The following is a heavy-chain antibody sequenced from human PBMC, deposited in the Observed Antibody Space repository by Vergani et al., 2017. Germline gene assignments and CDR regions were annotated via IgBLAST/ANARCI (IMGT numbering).Heavy chain of an antibody. CDR2: IRSKAYGGTT. CDR3: TRDPLPTYYYYYMDV. CDR1: GFTFSSYS. V-gene: IGHV3-49*05. J-gene: IGHJ6*03. Sequence: EVQLVESGGGLVKPGGSLRLSCAASGFTFSSYSMNWFRQAPGKGLEWVGFIRSKAYGGTTEYAASVKGRFTISRDDSKSIAYLQMNSLKTEDTAVYYCTRDPLPTYYYYYMDVWGKGTTVTVSS.